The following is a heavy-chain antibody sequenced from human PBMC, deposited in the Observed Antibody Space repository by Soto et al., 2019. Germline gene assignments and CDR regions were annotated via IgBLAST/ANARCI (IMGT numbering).Heavy chain of an antibody. CDR2: INSDGSSI. J-gene: IGHJ4*01. D-gene: IGHD6-13*01. V-gene: IGHV3-74*01. CDR1: GLTFSSYG. CDR3: SIECYCSSGERQAY. Sequence: PGGSLRLSCAASGLTFSSYGMPWVRQAPGKGLVWVSRINSDGSSISYADSVKGRFTISRDNAKNTLYLQMNSLRVEDTAVYYFSIECYCSSGERQAYSGQGTPVTGSA.